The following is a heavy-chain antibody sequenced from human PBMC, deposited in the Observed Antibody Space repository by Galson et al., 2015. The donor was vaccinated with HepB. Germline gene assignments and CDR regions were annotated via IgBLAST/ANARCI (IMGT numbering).Heavy chain of an antibody. D-gene: IGHD3-10*01. CDR2: ISSDGGHI. Sequence: SLRLSCAVSGFNFSINAMHWVRQAPGKGLEYVSAISSDGGHIYYADSVKGRFTIFRDNSKNTLYLQMSSLRAEDTAVYYCVKISMFRGVRQSDWGQGTLVIVSS. V-gene: IGHV3-64D*06. J-gene: IGHJ4*02. CDR1: GFNFSINA. CDR3: VKISMFRGVRQSD.